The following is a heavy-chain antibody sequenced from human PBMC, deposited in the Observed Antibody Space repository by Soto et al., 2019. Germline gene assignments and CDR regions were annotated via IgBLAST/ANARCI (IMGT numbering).Heavy chain of an antibody. CDR1: GGSIISYY. D-gene: IGHD4-17*01. CDR3: ARGSPHDYGDYGAFDY. CDR2: IYYSGST. V-gene: IGHV4-59*01. J-gene: IGHJ4*02. Sequence: SETLSLTCTVSGGSIISYYWSWIRQPPWKGLEWIGYIYYSGSTNYNPSLKSRVTISVDTSKNQFSLKLSSVTAADTAVYYCARGSPHDYGDYGAFDYWGQGTLVTVSS.